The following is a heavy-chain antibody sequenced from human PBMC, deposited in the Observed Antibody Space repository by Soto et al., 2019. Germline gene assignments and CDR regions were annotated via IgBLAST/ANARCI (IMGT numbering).Heavy chain of an antibody. CDR3: ASSPAFSSSWYGIPPDPSHGMDV. D-gene: IGHD6-13*01. J-gene: IGHJ6*02. Sequence: QMQLVQSGAEVKRPGASVRVSCKSSGYTFTSFYIHWVRQAPGQGLEWMGIINPSGGITNFAQRFQGSDTITMDMTTNTLYMELSSLKSDDTAVYYCASSPAFSSSWYGIPPDPSHGMDVWGQGTTVTVS. CDR1: GYTFTSFY. V-gene: IGHV1-46*01. CDR2: INPSGGIT.